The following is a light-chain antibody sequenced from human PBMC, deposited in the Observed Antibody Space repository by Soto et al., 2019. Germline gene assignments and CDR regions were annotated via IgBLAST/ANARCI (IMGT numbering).Light chain of an antibody. V-gene: IGLV2-11*01. CDR1: SSDVGGYNY. CDR2: DVS. J-gene: IGLJ1*01. Sequence: QSALTQPRSVSGSPGQSVTISCTGTSSDVGGYNYVSWYQQHPGKAPKLMIYDVSKRPSGVPDRFSGSKSGNTASLTISGLQTEDEADYYCCSYAGSYALYVFASGTKVPVL. CDR3: CSYAGSYALYV.